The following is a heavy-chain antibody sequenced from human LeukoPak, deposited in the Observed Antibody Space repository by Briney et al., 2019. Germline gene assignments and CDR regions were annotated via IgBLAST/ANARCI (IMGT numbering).Heavy chain of an antibody. CDR1: GGSFSGYY. J-gene: IGHJ4*02. CDR3: ARLIVVFDY. CDR2: INHSGST. V-gene: IGHV4-34*01. D-gene: IGHD2-2*01. Sequence: SETLSLTCAVYGGSFSGYYWSWIRQPPGKGLEWIGEINHSGSTNYNPSLKGRVTTSVDTSKNQFSLKLSSVTAADTAVYYCARLIVVFDYWGQGTLVTVSS.